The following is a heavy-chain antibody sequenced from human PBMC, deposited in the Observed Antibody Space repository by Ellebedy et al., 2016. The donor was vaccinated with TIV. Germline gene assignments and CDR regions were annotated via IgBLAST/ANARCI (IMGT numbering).Heavy chain of an antibody. D-gene: IGHD2-8*01. V-gene: IGHV3-9*01. CDR2: ISWNSGNI. CDR3: AKAPKWRVPRHDP. CDR1: GFTFDGYA. J-gene: IGHJ5*02. Sequence: GGSLRLSXAASGFTFDGYAMHWVRQAPGKGLEWVSGISWNSGNIDYADSVKGRFTISRDNAMNSLYLQMNSLRAEDTALYYCAKAPKWRVPRHDPWGQGTLVTVSS.